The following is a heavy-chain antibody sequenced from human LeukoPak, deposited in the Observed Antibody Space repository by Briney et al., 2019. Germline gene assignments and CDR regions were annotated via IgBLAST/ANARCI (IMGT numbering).Heavy chain of an antibody. J-gene: IGHJ6*03. Sequence: PGGSLRLSCAASEFTFSSYGMHWVRQAPGKGLEWVAFIRYDGTNKYYADSVKGRFTVSRDNSKNTLSLQMNSLRAADTAVYYCARVSNEYQLLSGHYYYYMDVWGKGTTVTISS. D-gene: IGHD2-2*01. CDR1: EFTFSSYG. CDR2: IRYDGTNK. V-gene: IGHV3-30*02. CDR3: ARVSNEYQLLSGHYYYYMDV.